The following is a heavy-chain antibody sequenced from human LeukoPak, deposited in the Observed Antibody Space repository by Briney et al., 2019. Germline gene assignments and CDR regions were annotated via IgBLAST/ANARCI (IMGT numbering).Heavy chain of an antibody. J-gene: IGHJ3*02. V-gene: IGHV3-74*01. CDR3: ARGLTIFGVVNDAFDI. CDR2: INSDGSST. Sequence: PEGSLRLSCAASGFTFSSYWMHWVRQAPGKGLVWVSLINSDGSSTIYADSVKGRFTISRDNAKNTLYLQMNSLRAEDTAVYYCARGLTIFGVVNDAFDIWGQGTMVTVSS. D-gene: IGHD3-3*01. CDR1: GFTFSSYW.